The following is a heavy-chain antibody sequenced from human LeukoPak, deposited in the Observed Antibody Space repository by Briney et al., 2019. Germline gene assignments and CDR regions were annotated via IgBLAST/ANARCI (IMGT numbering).Heavy chain of an antibody. CDR1: GFTFSSYA. J-gene: IGHJ3*02. V-gene: IGHV3-30-3*01. CDR2: ISYDGSNK. Sequence: GGSLRLSCAASGFTFSSYAMHWVRQAPGKGLEWVAVISYDGSNKYYADSVKGRFTISRDNSKNTLYLQMNSLRAEDTAVYYCARDPSIGAGVGDAFDIWGQGTMVTVSS. D-gene: IGHD6-13*01. CDR3: ARDPSIGAGVGDAFDI.